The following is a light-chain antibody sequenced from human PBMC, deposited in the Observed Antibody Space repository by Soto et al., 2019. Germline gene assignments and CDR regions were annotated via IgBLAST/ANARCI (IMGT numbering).Light chain of an antibody. J-gene: IGKJ2*01. V-gene: IGKV3-20*01. CDR3: QQYGSSTGYT. Sequence: EIGLTQSPGPLSLSPGERATLSCRARQRVCSSYLAWYQQKPGQAPRLLIYGASSRATGIPDRFSGSGSGTDFTLTISRLEPEDFAVYYCQQYGSSTGYTFGQGTKLEIK. CDR1: QRVCSSY. CDR2: GAS.